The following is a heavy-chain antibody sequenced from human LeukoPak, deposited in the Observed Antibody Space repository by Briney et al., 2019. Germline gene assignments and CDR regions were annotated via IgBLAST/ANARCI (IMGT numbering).Heavy chain of an antibody. CDR2: INTNSCGP. Sequence: ASVKVSCKASGYTFTGYYIHWVRQAPGQGLEWRGWINTNSCGPNLSEKFQGRVTMTRDMSITTVYMDLSGLRTDDTAVYYCARAGVAGDYYYGLDVWGQGTTVTVSS. V-gene: IGHV1-2*02. D-gene: IGHD2-15*01. CDR1: GYTFTGYY. CDR3: ARAGVAGDYYYGLDV. J-gene: IGHJ6*02.